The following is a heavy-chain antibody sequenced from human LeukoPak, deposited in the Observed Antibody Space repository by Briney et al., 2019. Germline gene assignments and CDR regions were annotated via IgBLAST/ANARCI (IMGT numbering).Heavy chain of an antibody. CDR2: IYYSGST. CDR3: AGPTGDYGY. CDR1: GGSISSSSYY. Sequence: SETLSLTCTVSGGSISSSSYYWGWIRQPPGKGLEWIGSIYYSGSTYYNPSLKSRVTISVDTSKNQFSLKLSSVTAADTAVYYCAGPTGDYGYWGQGTLVTVSS. J-gene: IGHJ4*02. V-gene: IGHV4-39*01. D-gene: IGHD4-17*01.